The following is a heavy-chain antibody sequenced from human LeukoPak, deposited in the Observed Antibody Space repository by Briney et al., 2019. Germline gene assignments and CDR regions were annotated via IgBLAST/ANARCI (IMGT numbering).Heavy chain of an antibody. CDR2: ISGGSSTI. CDR1: GFTFSNYS. J-gene: IGHJ4*02. D-gene: IGHD3-22*01. Sequence: GGSLRLSCAASGFTFSNYSMNWVRQAPGKGLEWVSYISGGSSTIYYADSVKGRFTISRDNAKNSLYLQMNSLRAEDTAVYYCARDSVPSYYDSSGYHESFDYWGQGTLVTVSS. V-gene: IGHV3-48*01. CDR3: ARDSVPSYYDSSGYHESFDY.